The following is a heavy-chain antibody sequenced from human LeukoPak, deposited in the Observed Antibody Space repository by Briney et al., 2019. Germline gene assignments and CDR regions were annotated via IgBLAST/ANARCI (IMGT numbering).Heavy chain of an antibody. CDR1: GYTFTSYY. CDR3: ARGLGIAVGSLDY. V-gene: IGHV1-46*03. CDR2: INPSGGNT. J-gene: IGHJ4*02. D-gene: IGHD6-19*01. Sequence: ASVKVSCKASGYTFTSYYMHWVRQAPRQGLEWMGIINPSGGNTSYAQKFQGRVTMTRDTSTSTVYMGLSSLRSEDTAVYYCARGLGIAVGSLDYWGQGTLVTVSS.